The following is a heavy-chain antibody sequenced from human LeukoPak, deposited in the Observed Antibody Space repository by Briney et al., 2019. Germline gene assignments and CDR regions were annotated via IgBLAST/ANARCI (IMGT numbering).Heavy chain of an antibody. J-gene: IGHJ6*02. D-gene: IGHD3-16*01. CDR2: IYTSGST. V-gene: IGHV4-61*02. CDR3: ARDFGIFDYGMDV. Sequence: SQTLSLTCTVSGGSISSGSYYWSWLRQPAGTGLEWIGRIYTSGSTNYTASLKSRVTISVDTSKNQFSLKLSSVTAADTAVYYCARDFGIFDYGMDVWGQGTTVTVSS. CDR1: GGSISSGSYY.